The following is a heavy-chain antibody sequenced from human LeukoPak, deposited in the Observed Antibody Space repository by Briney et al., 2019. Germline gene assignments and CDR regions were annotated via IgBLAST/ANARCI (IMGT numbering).Heavy chain of an antibody. Sequence: SETLSLTCTVSGGSISSYYWSWIRQPPGKGLEWIGYIYYSGSTNYNPSLRSRVTISVDTSKNQFSLKLSSVTAADTAVYYCARVSYGSGSYYWGQGTLVTVSS. V-gene: IGHV4-59*01. D-gene: IGHD3-10*01. J-gene: IGHJ4*02. CDR2: IYYSGST. CDR3: ARVSYGSGSYY. CDR1: GGSISSYY.